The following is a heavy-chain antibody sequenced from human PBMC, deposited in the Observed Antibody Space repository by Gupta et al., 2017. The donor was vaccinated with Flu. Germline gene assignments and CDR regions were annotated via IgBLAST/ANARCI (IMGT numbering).Heavy chain of an antibody. J-gene: IGHJ6*02. CDR3: ANGTSTWNTYSYCHGSDI. Sequence: GKGLEGVATVSYSGYNKDYVGAVQGRFTISRNNSNNMVYLQMNTLRAADTAIYYCANGTSTWNTYSYCHGSDIWGHGTTVSVSS. D-gene: IGHD1-1*01. CDR2: VSYSGYNK. V-gene: IGHV3-30*18.